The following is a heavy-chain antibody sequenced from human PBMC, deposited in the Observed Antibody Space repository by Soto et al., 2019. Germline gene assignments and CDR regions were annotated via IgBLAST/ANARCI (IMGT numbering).Heavy chain of an antibody. CDR3: AKVAPQMGAGYSSGWYPTGYFDY. Sequence: GGSLRLSCAASGFTFSSYAMSWVRQAPGKGLEWVSAISGSGGSTYYADSVKGRFTISRDNSKNTLYLQMNSLRAEDTAVYYCAKVAPQMGAGYSSGWYPTGYFDYWGQGTLVTVSS. J-gene: IGHJ4*02. V-gene: IGHV3-23*01. D-gene: IGHD6-19*01. CDR2: ISGSGGST. CDR1: GFTFSSYA.